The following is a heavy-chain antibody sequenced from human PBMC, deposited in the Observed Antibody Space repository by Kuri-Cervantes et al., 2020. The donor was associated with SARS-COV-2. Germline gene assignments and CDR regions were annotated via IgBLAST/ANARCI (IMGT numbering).Heavy chain of an antibody. D-gene: IGHD2-15*01. V-gene: IGHV3-48*03. J-gene: IGHJ4*02. CDR3: ARSGGSGPSRHPLPPIALDY. Sequence: GESLKISCAASGFTFSSYEMNWVRQAPGKGLEWVSYISSSGSTIYYADSVKGRFTISRDNAKNSLYLQMNSLRAEDTAVCYCARSGGSGPSRHPLPPIALDYWGQGTLVTVSS. CDR2: ISSSGSTI. CDR1: GFTFSSYE.